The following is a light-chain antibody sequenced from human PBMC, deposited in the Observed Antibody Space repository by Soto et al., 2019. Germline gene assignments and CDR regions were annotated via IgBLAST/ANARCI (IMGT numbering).Light chain of an antibody. CDR3: QHPWT. CDR2: GAS. Sequence: EIVLTQSPGTLSLSPGDRATLSCRASQIISSTYLAWYQLTSGQAPRLLIYGASIRATGIPDRFSGSGSETDFTLTISRLEPEDFAVYYCQHPWTFGQGTKVEI. CDR1: QIISSTY. J-gene: IGKJ1*01. V-gene: IGKV3-20*01.